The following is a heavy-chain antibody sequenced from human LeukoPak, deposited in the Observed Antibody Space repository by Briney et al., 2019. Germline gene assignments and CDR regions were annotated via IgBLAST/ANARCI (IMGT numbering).Heavy chain of an antibody. CDR3: ASYYSSGLAVDDY. D-gene: IGHD6-19*01. Sequence: GGSLRLSCAASGFRFSSHAMSWVRQAPGKGLEWVANIKQDGSEKYYVDSVKGRFTISRDNAKNSLYLQMNSLRAEDTAVYYCASYYSSGLAVDDYWGQGTLVTVSS. CDR1: GFRFSSHA. J-gene: IGHJ4*02. V-gene: IGHV3-7*02. CDR2: IKQDGSEK.